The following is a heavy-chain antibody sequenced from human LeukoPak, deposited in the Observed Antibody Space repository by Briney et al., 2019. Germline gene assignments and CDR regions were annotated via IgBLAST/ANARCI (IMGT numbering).Heavy chain of an antibody. J-gene: IGHJ6*03. CDR1: GGSISSDY. D-gene: IGHD3-3*01. CDR2: VYYTGST. Sequence: PSETLSLTCTVSGGSISSDYWNWIRQPPGKGLEWIGNVYYTGSTIYSPSLDSRVTISIDTSKTQFSLRLTSVTAADTAVYYCARRTTYYDLSRYYYYIDVCGKGTTVTVSS. CDR3: ARRTTYYDLSRYYYYIDV. V-gene: IGHV4-59*08.